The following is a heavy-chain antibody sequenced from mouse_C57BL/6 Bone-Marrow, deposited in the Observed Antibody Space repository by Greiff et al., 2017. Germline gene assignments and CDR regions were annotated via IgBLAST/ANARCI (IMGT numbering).Heavy chain of an antibody. Sequence: EVQRVESGGDLVKPGGSLKLSCAASGFTFSSYGMSWVRQTPDKRLEWVATISSGGSYTYYPDSVKGRFTISRDKAKNTLDLQMSSLKSEDTAMYYCARRGRGAWFAYWGQGTLVTVSA. J-gene: IGHJ3*01. CDR3: ARRGRGAWFAY. V-gene: IGHV5-6*01. CDR1: GFTFSSYG. CDR2: ISSGGSYT.